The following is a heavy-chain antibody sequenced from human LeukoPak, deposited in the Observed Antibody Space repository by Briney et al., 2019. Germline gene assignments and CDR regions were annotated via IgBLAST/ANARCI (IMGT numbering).Heavy chain of an antibody. CDR3: ARDPSMVRGVPDY. J-gene: IGHJ4*02. CDR2: ISSNGGST. D-gene: IGHD3-10*01. V-gene: IGHV3-64*01. CDR1: GFTFSSYA. Sequence: PGGSLRLSCAASGFTFSSYAMHWVRQAPGKGLEYVSAISSNGGSTYYANSVKGRFTISRDNSKNTLYLQMGSLRAEDMAVYYCARDPSMVRGVPDYWGQGTLVTVSS.